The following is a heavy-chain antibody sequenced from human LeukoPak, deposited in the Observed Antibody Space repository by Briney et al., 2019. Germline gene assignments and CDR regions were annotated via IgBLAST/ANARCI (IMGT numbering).Heavy chain of an antibody. D-gene: IGHD2-2*01. J-gene: IGHJ6*04. CDR3: ARGSERLSRKMDV. Sequence: PSETLSLTCTVTGGSISSYYWSWIRQPPGKGLEWIGYIYYSGSTNYNPSLKSRVTISVDTSKNQFSLKLSSVTAADTAVYYCARGSERLSRKMDVWGKGTTVTVSS. CDR1: GGSISSYY. CDR2: IYYSGST. V-gene: IGHV4-59*01.